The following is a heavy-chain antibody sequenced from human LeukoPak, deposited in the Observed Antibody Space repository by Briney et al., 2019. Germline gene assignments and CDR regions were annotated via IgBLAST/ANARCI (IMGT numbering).Heavy chain of an antibody. J-gene: IGHJ4*02. V-gene: IGHV4-31*03. CDR1: GGSISSGGYY. CDR2: IYYSGST. Sequence: SEALSLTCTVSGGSISSGGYYWSWIRQHPGKGLEWIGYIYYSGSTYYNPSLKSRITISVDTSKNQFSLKLSSVTAADTAVYYCARVDSRASSYYFDFWGQGTLVTVSS. CDR3: ARVDSRASSYYFDF. D-gene: IGHD2-2*01.